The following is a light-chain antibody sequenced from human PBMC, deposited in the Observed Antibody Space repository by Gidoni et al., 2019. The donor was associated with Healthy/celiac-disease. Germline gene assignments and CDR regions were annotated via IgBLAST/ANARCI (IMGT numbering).Light chain of an antibody. Sequence: QSVLTQPPSVSGAPGQRVTISCTGSSSNIGAGYDVHWYQQLPRTAPKLLIYGNNNRPSGVPDRFSGSKSGTSASLAITGLQAEDEADYYCQSYDRSLSGSVFGGGTKLTVL. CDR2: GNN. V-gene: IGLV1-40*01. CDR3: QSYDRSLSGSV. J-gene: IGLJ2*01. CDR1: SSNIGAGYD.